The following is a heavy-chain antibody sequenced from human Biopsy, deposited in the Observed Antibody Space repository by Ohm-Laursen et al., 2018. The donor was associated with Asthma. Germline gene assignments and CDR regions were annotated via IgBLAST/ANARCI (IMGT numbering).Heavy chain of an antibody. Sequence: SSVKVSCKAPGGTFSNYAISWVRQAPGLGLEWMGGISPIFGSSNYAQRFQGRVTITADIFTRTVYMELSGLRFDDTAIYYCARPGPNRDILYYYYHMDVWGQGTTVIVSS. CDR2: ISPIFGSS. CDR1: GGTFSNYA. V-gene: IGHV1-69*06. CDR3: ARPGPNRDILYYYYHMDV. D-gene: IGHD3-3*02. J-gene: IGHJ6*02.